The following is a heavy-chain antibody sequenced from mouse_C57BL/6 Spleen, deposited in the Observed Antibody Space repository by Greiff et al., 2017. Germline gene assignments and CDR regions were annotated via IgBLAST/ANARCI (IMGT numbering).Heavy chain of an antibody. V-gene: IGHV1-69*01. J-gene: IGHJ1*03. Sequence: QVPLQQPGAELVMPGASVKLSCKASGYTFTSYWMHWVKQRPGQGLEWIGEIDPSDSYTNYNQKFKGKSTLTVYKSSSTAYMQLSSLTSEDSAVYYCARGSSFAVVATRYFDVWGTGTTVTVSS. D-gene: IGHD1-1*01. CDR3: ARGSSFAVVATRYFDV. CDR1: GYTFTSYW. CDR2: IDPSDSYT.